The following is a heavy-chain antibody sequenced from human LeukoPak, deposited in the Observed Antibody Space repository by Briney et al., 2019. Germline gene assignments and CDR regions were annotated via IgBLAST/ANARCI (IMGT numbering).Heavy chain of an antibody. V-gene: IGHV3-23*01. J-gene: IGHJ5*02. CDR2: ISGSGGST. D-gene: IGHD2-15*01. Sequence: GGSLRLSCAASGFTFSSYAMSWVRQAPGKGLEWVSAISGSGGSTYYADSVKGRFTISRDNSKNTLYLQMNSLRAEDTAVYYCARDPPGYCSGGSCYGSWFDPWGRGTLVTVSS. CDR3: ARDPPGYCSGGSCYGSWFDP. CDR1: GFTFSSYA.